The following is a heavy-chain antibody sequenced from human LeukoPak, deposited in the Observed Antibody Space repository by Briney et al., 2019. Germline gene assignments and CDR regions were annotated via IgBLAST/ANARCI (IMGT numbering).Heavy chain of an antibody. CDR1: GGSISSYY. CDR2: IYTSGNT. CDR3: ATGGYSYGYGFDY. V-gene: IGHV4-4*07. D-gene: IGHD5-18*01. J-gene: IGHJ4*02. Sequence: SETLSLTCAVSGGSISSYYWNWIRQPAGKGLEWIGRIYTSGNTNYNPSLKSRVAMSVDTSKNHFSLNLTSVTAADTAVYYCATGGYSYGYGFDYWGQGTLVTVSS.